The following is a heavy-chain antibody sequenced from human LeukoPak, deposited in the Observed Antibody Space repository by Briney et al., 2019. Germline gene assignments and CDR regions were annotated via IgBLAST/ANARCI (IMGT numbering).Heavy chain of an antibody. V-gene: IGHV4-59*12. CDR1: GGSISSYY. J-gene: IGHJ6*03. Sequence: SETLSLTCTVSGGSISSYYWSWIRQPPGKGLEWIGYIYYSGSTYYNPSLKSRVTISVDTSKNQFSLKLSSVTAADTAVYYCARDLAIFGVVPNMDVWGKGTTVTVSS. D-gene: IGHD3-3*01. CDR3: ARDLAIFGVVPNMDV. CDR2: IYYSGST.